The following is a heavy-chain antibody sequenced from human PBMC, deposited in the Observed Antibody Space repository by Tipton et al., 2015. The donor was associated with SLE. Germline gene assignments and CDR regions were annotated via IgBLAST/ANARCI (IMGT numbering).Heavy chain of an antibody. Sequence: QSGAEVKMPGASVKVSCKVSGYTLTEVSIHWVRQAPGKGLEWMGGFDPEDGEIITTQKFQGRVTMTEDTSTDTAYMEVSSLRFGDTAVYYCATRRDQECYFEYWGQGTLVTVSS. J-gene: IGHJ4*02. CDR3: ATRRDQECYFEY. D-gene: IGHD1-14*01. CDR2: FDPEDGEI. CDR1: GYTLTEVS. V-gene: IGHV1-24*01.